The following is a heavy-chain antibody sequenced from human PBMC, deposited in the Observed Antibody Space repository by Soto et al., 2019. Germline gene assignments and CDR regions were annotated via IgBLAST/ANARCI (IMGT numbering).Heavy chain of an antibody. D-gene: IGHD3-22*01. CDR2: ISYSGTT. CDR1: GDSISSGYYY. J-gene: IGHJ4*02. V-gene: IGHV4-31*03. CDR3: ARDSSGSFMRFEY. Sequence: SETLSLTCTVSGDSISSGYYYWSWIRQHPGKGLEWIGYISYSGTTYYNPSLKNRLSMSVDTSKNQFSLNLSSVTTADTAIYYCARDSSGSFMRFEYWGQGTLVTVS.